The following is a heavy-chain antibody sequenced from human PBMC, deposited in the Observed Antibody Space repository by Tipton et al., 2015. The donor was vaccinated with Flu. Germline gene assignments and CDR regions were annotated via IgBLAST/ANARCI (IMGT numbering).Heavy chain of an antibody. D-gene: IGHD3-16*02. J-gene: IGHJ6*02. CDR3: AKETYTVNHYYYGMDV. Sequence: VQLVQSGGGLIQPGGSLRLSCAASGFTFDQYDMHWVRQAPGKGLEWVSGISWDTITRGYAASVQGRFTVSRDNRKNSLYLQMNSLTPEDTALYYCAKETYTVNHYYYGMDVWGQGTTVIVSS. CDR2: ISWDTITR. V-gene: IGHV3-9*01. CDR1: GFTFDQYD.